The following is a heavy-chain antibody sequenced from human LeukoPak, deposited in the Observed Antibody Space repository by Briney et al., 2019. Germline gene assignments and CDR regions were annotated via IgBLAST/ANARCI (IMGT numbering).Heavy chain of an antibody. CDR1: GFTFSSYS. D-gene: IGHD3-3*01. J-gene: IGHJ3*02. V-gene: IGHV3-21*01. CDR2: ISSSSSYI. Sequence: PGGSLRLSCAASGFTFSSYSMNWVRQAPGKGLEWVSSISSSSSYIYYADSVKGRFTISRDNAKNSLYLQMNSLRAEDTAVYYCARGRITIFGVAPVAAFDIWGLGTMVTVTS. CDR3: ARGRITIFGVAPVAAFDI.